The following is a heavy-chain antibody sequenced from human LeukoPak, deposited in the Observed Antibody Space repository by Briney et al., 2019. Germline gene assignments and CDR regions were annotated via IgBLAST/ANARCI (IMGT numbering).Heavy chain of an antibody. D-gene: IGHD3-22*01. CDR2: ITRENWI. J-gene: IGHJ4*02. CDR1: GFSVSEYY. Sequence: PGGSLRLSCAASGFSVSEYYVTWVRQAPGKGLEWISYITRENWIYYSDSMKGRFTISRDHAKNSVYLEMNSLRVDDTAVYYCARGLHLDSSGSLYYWGQGTQVTVSS. CDR3: ARGLHLDSSGSLYY. V-gene: IGHV3-69-1*01.